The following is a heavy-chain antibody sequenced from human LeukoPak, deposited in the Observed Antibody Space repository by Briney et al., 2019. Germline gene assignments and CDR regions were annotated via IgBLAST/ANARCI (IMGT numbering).Heavy chain of an antibody. CDR3: ARGGFDAFDI. CDR2: ISSSSSYI. V-gene: IGHV3-21*01. Sequence: KPGGSLRLSCAASGFTFSSYSMNWVRQAPGKGLEWVSSISSSSSYIYYADSVKGRFTISRDNAKNSLHLQMNSLRDEDTAVYYCARGGFDAFDIWGQGTMVTVSS. D-gene: IGHD3-16*01. J-gene: IGHJ3*02. CDR1: GFTFSSYS.